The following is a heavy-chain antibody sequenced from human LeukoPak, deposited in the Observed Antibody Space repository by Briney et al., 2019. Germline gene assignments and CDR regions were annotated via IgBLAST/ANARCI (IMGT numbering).Heavy chain of an antibody. CDR2: ISGRGDST. Sequence: EAGGSLRLSCAASGFTFSSHAMSWVRQAPGKGLERVSGISGRGDSTVYADSVKGRFTISRDNSGNTLFLQMNSLRVEDTAVYYCAKDQGSGHGAYTWGTFDYWGPETLVTVFS. D-gene: IGHD3-16*01. V-gene: IGHV3-23*01. CDR1: GFTFSSHA. J-gene: IGHJ4*01. CDR3: AKDQGSGHGAYTWGTFDY.